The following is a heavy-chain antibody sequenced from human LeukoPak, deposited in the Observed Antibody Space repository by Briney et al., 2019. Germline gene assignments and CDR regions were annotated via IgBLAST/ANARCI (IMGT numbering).Heavy chain of an antibody. V-gene: IGHV4-59*01. CDR2: IYYSGST. J-gene: IGHJ5*02. Sequence: SETLSLTCTVSGGSISSYYWSWIRQPPGKGLEWIGYIYYSGSTNYNPSLKSRVTISVDTSKNQFSLKLSSVAAADTAVYYCARQVPLYGDWFDPWGQGTLVTVSS. CDR1: GGSISSYY. D-gene: IGHD4-17*01. CDR3: ARQVPLYGDWFDP.